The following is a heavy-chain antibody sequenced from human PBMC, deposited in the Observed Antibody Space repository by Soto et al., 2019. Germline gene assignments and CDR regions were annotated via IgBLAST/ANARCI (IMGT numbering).Heavy chain of an antibody. CDR2: IYYRSKWFY. CDR3: ARVHCSAGTCLDGLDV. V-gene: IGHV6-1*01. CDR1: GDSVSSSGAA. J-gene: IGHJ6*02. D-gene: IGHD2-15*01. Sequence: SQTLSLTCXISGDSVSSSGAAWNWIRQSPSRGLEWLGRIYYRSKWFYDYAASVQSRVTINPDTSRNQFSLQLNYVVPEDTAVYYCARVHCSAGTCLDGLDVWGQGTTVTVSS.